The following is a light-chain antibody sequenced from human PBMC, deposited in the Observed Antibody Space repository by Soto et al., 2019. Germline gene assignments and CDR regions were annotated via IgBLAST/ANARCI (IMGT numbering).Light chain of an antibody. CDR2: GAS. J-gene: IGKJ1*01. V-gene: IGKV3-15*01. Sequence: EIVMTQSPATLSVSPGERATLSCRASRSVSSNLAWYQQKPGQAPRLLMYGASTRATGIPARFSGSGSGTEFTLTISRLEPEDFAVYFCQQFGNSPWTFGQGTKVDIK. CDR3: QQFGNSPWT. CDR1: RSVSSN.